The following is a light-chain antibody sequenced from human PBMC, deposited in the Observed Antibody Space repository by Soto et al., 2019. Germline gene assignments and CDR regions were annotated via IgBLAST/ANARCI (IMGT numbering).Light chain of an antibody. V-gene: IGLV4-69*01. CDR2: LNSDGSH. J-gene: IGLJ2*01. Sequence: QPVLTQSPSASASLEASVKLTCTLSSGHSSYAIAWHQQQPEKGPRYLMKLNSDGSHSKGDGIPDRFSGSSSGAERYLTISSLQSEDEAHYYCQTWGSGPVVFGGGTKLTVL. CDR3: QTWGSGPVV. CDR1: SGHSSYA.